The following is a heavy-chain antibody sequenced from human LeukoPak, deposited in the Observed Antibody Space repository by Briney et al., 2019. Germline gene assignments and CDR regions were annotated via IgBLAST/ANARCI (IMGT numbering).Heavy chain of an antibody. CDR2: IYTSGST. CDR3: ARDSWSPAGTTGFDP. CDR1: GGSISSYY. D-gene: IGHD1-7*01. Sequence: SETLSLTCTVSGGSISSYYWSWIRQPAGKGLEWIGRIYTSGSTNYNPSLKSRVTMSVDTSKNQFSLELSSVTAADTAVYYCARDSWSPAGTTGFDPWGQGTLVTVSS. V-gene: IGHV4-4*07. J-gene: IGHJ5*02.